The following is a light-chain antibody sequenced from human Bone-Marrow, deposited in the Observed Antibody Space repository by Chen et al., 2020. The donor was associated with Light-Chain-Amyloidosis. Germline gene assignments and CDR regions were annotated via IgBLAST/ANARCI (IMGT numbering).Light chain of an antibody. CDR1: NFNIGTYY. CDR3: EPWDISLSGFYV. V-gene: IGLV1-51*01. Sequence: QSVLTQPPSVSAAPGQKVTISCSGGNFNIGTYYVSWYRQFPGEAPQLLIYDNNKRPSGIPDRFSGSKSGTSATLGIAGLQAGDEADYYCEPWDISLSGFYVFGTGTTLTVL. CDR2: DNN. J-gene: IGLJ1*01.